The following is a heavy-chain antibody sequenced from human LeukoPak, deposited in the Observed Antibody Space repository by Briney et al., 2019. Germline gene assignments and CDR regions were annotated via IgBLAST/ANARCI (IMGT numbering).Heavy chain of an antibody. CDR3: AKGRGNSGWPFDP. J-gene: IGHJ5*02. V-gene: IGHV3-23*01. CDR1: GFTFSTYA. Sequence: PGGTLRLSCAASGFTFSTYAMSWVRRAPGKGLEWVSSISGRGDTTYYADSVKGRFTVSRDNSKNTLYLQMNSLRAEDTAVYYCAKGRGNSGWPFDPWGQGTLVTVSS. CDR2: ISGRGDTT. D-gene: IGHD6-19*01.